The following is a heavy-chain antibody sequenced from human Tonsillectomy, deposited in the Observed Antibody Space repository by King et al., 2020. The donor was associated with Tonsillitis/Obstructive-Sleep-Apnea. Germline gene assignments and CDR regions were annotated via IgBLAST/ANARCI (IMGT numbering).Heavy chain of an antibody. CDR2: ISWNSGRI. CDR3: AKGVNYYYMDV. Sequence: VQLVESGGGLVQPGRSLRLSCAASRFIFDDYAMHWVRQAPGKGLEWVSGISWNSGRIGYADSGKGRFTISRDNAKNSLYLQMNSLRAEDTALYYFAKGVNYYYMDVWGTGTTVTVSS. CDR1: RFIFDDYA. J-gene: IGHJ6*03. D-gene: IGHD3-22*01. V-gene: IGHV3-9*01.